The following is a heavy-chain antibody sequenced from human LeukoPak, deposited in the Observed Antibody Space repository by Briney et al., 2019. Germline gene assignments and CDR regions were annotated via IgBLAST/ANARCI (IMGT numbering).Heavy chain of an antibody. CDR1: AGSISRSSYY. V-gene: IGHV4-39*01. Sequence: SETLSLTCSVSAGSISRSSYYWGWIRQPPGKGLEWIVSVYYSGNTYYNPSLKSRLTISVDTSKNQFSLKLSSVTAADTAVYYCASQGGYSYGYYYYMDVWGKGTTVTVSS. CDR3: ASQGGYSYGYYYYMDV. CDR2: VYYSGNT. J-gene: IGHJ6*03. D-gene: IGHD5-18*01.